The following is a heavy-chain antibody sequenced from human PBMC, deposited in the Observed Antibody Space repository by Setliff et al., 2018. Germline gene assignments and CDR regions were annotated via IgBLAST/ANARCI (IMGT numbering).Heavy chain of an antibody. J-gene: IGHJ3*02. D-gene: IGHD1-26*01. CDR3: ARKGISALSGAFDM. Sequence: SETLSLTCAVSGYSISSGYYWGWIRQPPGRGLEWIGSIYHSGSTYYNPSLKSRVTISVDTSKNQFSLKLSSVTAADTAVYYCARKGISALSGAFDMWGQGTMVTVSS. CDR2: IYHSGST. V-gene: IGHV4-38-2*01. CDR1: GYSISSGYY.